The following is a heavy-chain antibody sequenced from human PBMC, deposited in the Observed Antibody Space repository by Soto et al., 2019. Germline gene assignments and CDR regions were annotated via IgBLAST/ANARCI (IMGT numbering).Heavy chain of an antibody. CDR3: VREGEGDLRYFDYVRDSHNWFDP. CDR1: GFTFSSYA. J-gene: IGHJ5*02. V-gene: IGHV3-21*01. D-gene: IGHD3-9*01. Sequence: NHGGSLRLSCAASGFTFSSYAMSWVRQAPGKGLEWVSAISSSSSYIYYADSVKGRFTISRDNAKNTLYLQMNSLRAEDTAVYYCVREGEGDLRYFDYVRDSHNWFDPWGQGTPVTVSS. CDR2: ISSSSSYI.